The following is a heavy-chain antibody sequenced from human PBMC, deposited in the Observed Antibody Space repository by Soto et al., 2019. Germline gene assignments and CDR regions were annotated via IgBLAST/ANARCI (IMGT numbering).Heavy chain of an antibody. CDR3: ARGVGTDYYDSSGYSDY. CDR2: IWYDGSNK. D-gene: IGHD3-22*01. V-gene: IGHV3-33*01. CDR1: GFTFSSYG. J-gene: IGHJ4*02. Sequence: GGSLRLSCAASGFTFSSYGMHWVRQAPGKGLEWVAVIWYDGSNKYYADSVKGRFTISRDNSKNTLYLQMNSLRAEDTAVYYCARGVGTDYYDSSGYSDYRGQGTLVTVSS.